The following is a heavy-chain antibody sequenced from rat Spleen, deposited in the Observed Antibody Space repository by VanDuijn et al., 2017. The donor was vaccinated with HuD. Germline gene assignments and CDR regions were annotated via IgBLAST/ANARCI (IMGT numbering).Heavy chain of an antibody. CDR2: ISYDGGST. V-gene: IGHV5-20*01. D-gene: IGHD1-10*01. Sequence: EVQLVESGGGLVQPGRSMKLSCAASGFTFSNCGMAWVRQAPKKGLEWVASISYDGGSTYYRDSVKGRFTISRDNAKSTLYLQMDSLRSEDTATYYCTTENYWFAYWGQGSLVTVSS. CDR1: GFTFSNCG. J-gene: IGHJ3*01. CDR3: TTENYWFAY.